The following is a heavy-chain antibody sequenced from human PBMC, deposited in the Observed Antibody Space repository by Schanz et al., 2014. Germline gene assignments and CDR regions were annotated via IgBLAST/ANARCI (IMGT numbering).Heavy chain of an antibody. Sequence: VQLVESGGGVVQPGRSLRLSCAASGFTLSNYAMCWVRQAPGKGLEWVSSISGDHRNTFYADSVKGRFTISRDNSKNTLYLQMNSLRAEDTAIYYCAKDAPYPFDLWGRGTLITVSS. CDR2: ISGDHRNT. J-gene: IGHJ2*01. CDR3: AKDAPYPFDL. V-gene: IGHV3-23*04. CDR1: GFTLSNYA.